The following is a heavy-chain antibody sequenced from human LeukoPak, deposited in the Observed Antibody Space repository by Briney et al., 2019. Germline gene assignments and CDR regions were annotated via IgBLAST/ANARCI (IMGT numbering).Heavy chain of an antibody. CDR3: AKFGVFPTNVDTDY. J-gene: IGHJ4*02. D-gene: IGHD5-18*01. CDR2: ISGSGGST. Sequence: GGSLRLSCAASGFTFSSYAMSWVRQAPGKGLEWVSAISGSGGSTYYADSVKGRFTISRDNSKNTLYLQMNSLRAEDTAVYYCAKFGVFPTNVDTDYWGQGTLVTVSS. CDR1: GFTFSSYA. V-gene: IGHV3-23*01.